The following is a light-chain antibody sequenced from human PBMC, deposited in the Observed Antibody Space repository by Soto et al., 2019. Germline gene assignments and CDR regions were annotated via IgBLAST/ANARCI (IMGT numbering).Light chain of an antibody. CDR1: QSVLHSSNGNNY. Sequence: DIVMTESPDFLAVSLGERATIKCRSSQSVLHSSNGNNYLAWYQQKPGQPPKLLIYWSSTRESGVPDRFSGSGSGTAFSLTVNSLQAEDAAVYYCQQYQSLHFTFGPGTKVHI. CDR2: WSS. V-gene: IGKV4-1*01. CDR3: QQYQSLHFT. J-gene: IGKJ3*01.